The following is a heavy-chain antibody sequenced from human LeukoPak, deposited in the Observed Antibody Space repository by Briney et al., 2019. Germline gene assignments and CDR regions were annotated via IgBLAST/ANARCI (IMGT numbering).Heavy chain of an antibody. J-gene: IGHJ4*02. Sequence: GGSLRLSCAASGFSFSSHPMGWVPQAPGKGLEWVSGISGSGGSTYYADSVKGRFTISRDNSKNTLFLQMNSLRAEDTAVYYCAKEDYSGSGSYLLADWGQGTLVTVSS. V-gene: IGHV3-23*01. CDR2: ISGSGGST. CDR3: AKEDYSGSGSYLLAD. D-gene: IGHD3-10*01. CDR1: GFSFSSHP.